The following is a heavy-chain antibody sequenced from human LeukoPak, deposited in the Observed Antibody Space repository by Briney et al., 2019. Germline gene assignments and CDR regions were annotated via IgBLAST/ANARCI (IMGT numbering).Heavy chain of an antibody. CDR3: AGPAGTYWYFDL. CDR2: IYYSGNS. V-gene: IGHV4-39*07. D-gene: IGHD1-26*01. Sequence: PSETLSLTCTVSGGSISSSSYYWGWIRQPPGKGLEWIGSIYYSGNSYYNPSLKSRVTMSVDTSKNQFSLKASSVTAADTAVYYCAGPAGTYWYFDLWGRGTLVTVSS. J-gene: IGHJ2*01. CDR1: GGSISSSSYY.